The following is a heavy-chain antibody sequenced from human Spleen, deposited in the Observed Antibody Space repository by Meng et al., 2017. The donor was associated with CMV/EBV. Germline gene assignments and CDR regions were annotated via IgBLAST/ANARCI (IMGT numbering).Heavy chain of an antibody. J-gene: IGHJ4*02. D-gene: IGHD3-3*01. CDR3: ARGRGDDLWSGFYYYFDN. V-gene: IGHV4-59*01. CDR1: GVSISNFY. Sequence: SETLSLTCTVSGVSISNFYWGWIRQPPGGGLEWLGNVYSSGSTNYNPSLKSRVTMSVDTSRSQFPLNLTSVTAADTATYFCARGRGDDLWSGFYYYFDNWGQGALVTVSS. CDR2: VYSSGST.